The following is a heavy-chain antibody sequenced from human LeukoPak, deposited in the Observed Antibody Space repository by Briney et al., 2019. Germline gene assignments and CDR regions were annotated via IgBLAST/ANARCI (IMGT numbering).Heavy chain of an antibody. J-gene: IGHJ4*02. Sequence: GGSLRLSRAASGLTFSSYAMSWVRQAPGKGLEWVSTISGSGGSTYYADSVKGRFTISRDNSKNTLYLQMNSLRAEDTAVYSCARQIVIGNAYYYFDYWGQGILVTVSS. CDR1: GLTFSSYA. D-gene: IGHD1-1*01. CDR2: ISGSGGST. V-gene: IGHV3-23*01. CDR3: ARQIVIGNAYYYFDY.